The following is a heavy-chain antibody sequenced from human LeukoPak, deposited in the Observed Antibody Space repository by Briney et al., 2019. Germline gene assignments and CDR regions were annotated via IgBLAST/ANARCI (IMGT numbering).Heavy chain of an antibody. CDR1: GGSISSYY. Sequence: SETLSLTCTVSGGSISSYYWSWIRQPPGKGLECIAYISDIGSINYNPSLKSRVTISLETSKNQFSLKLSSVTAADTAVYYCAGHHPRHTVDFWGQGTLVTVSS. CDR3: AGHHPRHTVDF. CDR2: ISDIGSI. J-gene: IGHJ4*02. V-gene: IGHV4-59*08. D-gene: IGHD2-8*02.